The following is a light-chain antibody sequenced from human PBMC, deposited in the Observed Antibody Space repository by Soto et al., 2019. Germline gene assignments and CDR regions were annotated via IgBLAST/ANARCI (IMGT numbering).Light chain of an antibody. J-gene: IGLJ2*01. CDR3: SSYTSSSTVV. V-gene: IGLV2-14*01. Sequence: QSALTQPASVSGSPGQSLTISCTGTSSDVGGYNYVSWYQQHPGKAPKLMIYDVSNRPSGVSNRFSGSKSGNTASLTISGLQAEDEADYYCSSYTSSSTVVFGGGTKGTVL. CDR2: DVS. CDR1: SSDVGGYNY.